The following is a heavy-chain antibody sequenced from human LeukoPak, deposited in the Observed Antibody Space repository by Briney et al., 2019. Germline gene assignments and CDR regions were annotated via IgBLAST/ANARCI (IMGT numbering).Heavy chain of an antibody. CDR1: GGSISSYY. Sequence: SETLSLTCTVSGGSISSYYWSWIRQPAGKGLEWIWRIYTSGSTNYNPSLKSRVTMSVDTSKNQFSLKLSSVTAADTAVYYCARVSTNQYCTNGVFVWSDPWGQGTLVTVSS. J-gene: IGHJ5*02. CDR3: ARVSTNQYCTNGVFVWSDP. D-gene: IGHD2-8*01. CDR2: IYTSGST. V-gene: IGHV4-4*07.